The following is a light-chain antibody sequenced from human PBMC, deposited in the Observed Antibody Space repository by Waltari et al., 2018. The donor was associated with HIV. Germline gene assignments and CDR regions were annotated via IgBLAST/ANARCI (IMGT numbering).Light chain of an antibody. CDR3: ATWDDSLSGYV. Sequence: QSVLTQPPSASGTPGQRVTISCSGSSSNIGSNYVYWYQQLPGAAPKLLIYTTNQRPSGVPERCSGFKSGTSASLAITGLRSEDEADYYCATWDDSLSGYVFGTWTKVTV. CDR2: TTN. CDR1: SSNIGSNY. J-gene: IGLJ1*01. V-gene: IGLV1-47*01.